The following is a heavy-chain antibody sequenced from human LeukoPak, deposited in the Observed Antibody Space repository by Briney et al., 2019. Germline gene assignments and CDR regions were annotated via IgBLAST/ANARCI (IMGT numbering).Heavy chain of an antibody. Sequence: GWSLRVSCAASGFTLSSNYMSWFRQAPGKGLEWVSVTYSGGDTYYADPLKGRVTISRDNSKNTLYLQINTMTAEDTAVYYCARASGYSGYDPFDYWGQGTLVTVSS. D-gene: IGHD5-12*01. V-gene: IGHV3-53*01. CDR1: GFTLSSNY. J-gene: IGHJ4*02. CDR2: TYSGGDT. CDR3: ARASGYSGYDPFDY.